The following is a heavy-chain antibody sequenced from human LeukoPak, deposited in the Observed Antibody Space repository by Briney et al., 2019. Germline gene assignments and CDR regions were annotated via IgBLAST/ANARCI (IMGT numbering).Heavy chain of an antibody. J-gene: IGHJ4*02. CDR1: GGPFSGHY. D-gene: IGHD6-25*01. CDR2: INDSGNV. V-gene: IGHV4-34*01. CDR3: ARVPTSGWPSPDY. Sequence: SETPSLTCAVYGGPFSGHYWSWVRQSPGKGLEWIGEINDSGNVNYNPSLTSRVTISVDTLKNQFSLKLSSVTVADTAVYHCARVPTSGWPSPDYWGQGTLVTVSS.